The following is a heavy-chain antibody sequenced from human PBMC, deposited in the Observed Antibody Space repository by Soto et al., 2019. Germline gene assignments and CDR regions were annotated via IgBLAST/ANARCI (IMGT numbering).Heavy chain of an antibody. V-gene: IGHV3-33*08. CDR3: ASDLIAVAGTLYYFDY. CDR2: ISYDGSNK. J-gene: IGHJ4*02. Sequence: GGSLRLSCGASGFSFGDFFVNWVRQAPGKGLEWVAVISYDGSNKYYADSVKGRFTISRDNSKNTLYLQMNSLRAEDTAVCYCASDLIAVAGTLYYFDYWGQGTLVTVSS. CDR1: GFSFGDFF. D-gene: IGHD6-19*01.